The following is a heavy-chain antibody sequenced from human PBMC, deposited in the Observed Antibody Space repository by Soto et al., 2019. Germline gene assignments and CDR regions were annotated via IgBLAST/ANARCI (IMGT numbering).Heavy chain of an antibody. CDR2: IYYSGST. V-gene: IGHV4-59*12. CDR1: GGSISSYC. J-gene: IGHJ5*02. Sequence: SETLSLTCTVSGGSISSYCWSWIRQPPGKGLEWIGYIYYSGSTNYNPSLKGRFTISRDNAKNTVYLQMNSLRVEDTAVYYCVRGGYSGTYPDWFDPWGQGTLVTVSS. CDR3: VRGGYSGTYPDWFDP. D-gene: IGHD1-26*01.